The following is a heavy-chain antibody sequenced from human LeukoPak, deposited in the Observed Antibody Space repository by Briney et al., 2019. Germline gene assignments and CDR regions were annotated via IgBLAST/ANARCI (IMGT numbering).Heavy chain of an antibody. CDR3: ARNLPAADY. D-gene: IGHD2-2*01. J-gene: IGHJ4*02. V-gene: IGHV3-48*04. CDR1: GFTFNSQT. CDR2: ISSTSSVI. Sequence: GGSLRLSCTASGFTFNSQTMNRVRQAPGKGLEWVSYISSTSSVIYYADSVKGRFTISRDNAKNSLYLQMNSLRAEDTAAYYCARNLPAADYWGQGTLVTVSS.